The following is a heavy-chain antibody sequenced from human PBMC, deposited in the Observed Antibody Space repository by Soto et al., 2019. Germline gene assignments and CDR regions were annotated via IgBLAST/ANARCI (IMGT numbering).Heavy chain of an antibody. D-gene: IGHD6-6*01. CDR3: AKVIRADSTSSNFYYYSGMDV. CDR1: GFSFSSYD. V-gene: IGHV3-30*18. J-gene: IGHJ6*02. Sequence: VRLLESGGGLVQPGGSLRLSCAASGFSFSSYDMTWVRKAPGKGLEWMAVISNDGSNKYYADSVKGRFTISRDNSKDTLFLQMNSLRGEDTAIYYCAKVIRADSTSSNFYYYSGMDVWGQGTTVTVSS. CDR2: ISNDGSNK.